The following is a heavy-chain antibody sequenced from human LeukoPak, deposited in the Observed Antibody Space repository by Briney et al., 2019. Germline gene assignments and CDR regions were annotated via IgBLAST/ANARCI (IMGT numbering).Heavy chain of an antibody. CDR3: ARDWGSGNSYYFDY. CDR2: IWYDGNNK. J-gene: IGHJ4*02. Sequence: GGSLRFSCAASGFTFSSYGMHWVRQAPGKGLEWVAVIWYDGNNKYYEDSVKGRFTISRDNSKNTLYLQMNSLRAEDTAVYYCARDWGSGNSYYFDYWGQGTLVTVSS. D-gene: IGHD3-10*01. CDR1: GFTFSSYG. V-gene: IGHV3-33*01.